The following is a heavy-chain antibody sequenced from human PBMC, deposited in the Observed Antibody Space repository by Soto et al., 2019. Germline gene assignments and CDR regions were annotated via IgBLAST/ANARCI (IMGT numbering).Heavy chain of an antibody. Sequence: GGSLRLSCAASGFTFSSYCMSWVRQAPGKGLEWVANIKQDGSEKYYVDSVKGRFTISRDNAKNSLYLQMNSLRAEDTAVYYCARVHRYFDYWGQGTLVTVSS. CDR2: IKQDGSEK. CDR1: GFTFSSYC. V-gene: IGHV3-7*03. J-gene: IGHJ4*02. CDR3: ARVHRYFDY.